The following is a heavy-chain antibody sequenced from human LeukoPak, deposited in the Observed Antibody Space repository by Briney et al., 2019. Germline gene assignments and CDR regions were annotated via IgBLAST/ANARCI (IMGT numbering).Heavy chain of an antibody. Sequence: PSETLSLTCTVSGGPINTKTHYWACIRQTPGKGLEWIGSVFYNGNTYYNPPLKSRVTISVDTSKNQFSLRLTSVTAADTAVYYCAKHGEDDSGYYADFFDHYGQGTLVTVSS. CDR3: AKHGEDDSGYYADFFDH. CDR2: VFYNGNT. D-gene: IGHD3-22*01. CDR1: GGPINTKTHY. J-gene: IGHJ4*02. V-gene: IGHV4-39*01.